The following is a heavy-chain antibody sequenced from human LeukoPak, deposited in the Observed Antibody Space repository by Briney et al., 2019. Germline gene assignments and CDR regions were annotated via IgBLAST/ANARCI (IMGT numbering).Heavy chain of an antibody. V-gene: IGHV3-30*01. CDR3: GLGYCTGATCHPYS. CDR1: GFTFSNYA. CDR2: ISYDGSNK. D-gene: IGHD2-8*02. J-gene: IGHJ4*02. Sequence: GGSLRLSWAASGFTFSNYAMHWVRQAPGKGLEWVAVISYDGSNKYYADSVKGRFTLSRDNSKNTLYLQLNSLRAEDTAVYYCGLGYCTGATCHPYSWGQGTLVTVSS.